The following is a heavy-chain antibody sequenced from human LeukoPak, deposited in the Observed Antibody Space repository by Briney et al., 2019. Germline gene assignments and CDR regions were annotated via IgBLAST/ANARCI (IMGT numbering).Heavy chain of an antibody. D-gene: IGHD6-6*01. CDR3: AKGTFGYSSASNY. V-gene: IGHV3-23*01. Sequence: PGGSLRLSCAASGFTFSSYWMSWVRQAPGKGLEWVSAISGSGGSTYYADSVKGRFTISRDNSKNTLYLQMNSLRADDTAIYYCAKGTFGYSSASNYWGQGILVTVSS. CDR1: GFTFSSYW. J-gene: IGHJ4*02. CDR2: ISGSGGST.